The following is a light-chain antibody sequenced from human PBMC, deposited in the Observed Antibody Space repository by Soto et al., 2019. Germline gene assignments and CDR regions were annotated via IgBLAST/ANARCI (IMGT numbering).Light chain of an antibody. CDR3: AAWDDSLNGPV. CDR1: SSNIGSNS. CDR2: SNN. V-gene: IGLV1-44*01. Sequence: QSVVTQPPSASGTPGQRVTISCSGSSSNIGSNSANWYQQLPGTAPKLLIYSNNQRPSGVPDRFSGSKSGTSASLAISGLQSEDEADYYCAAWDDSLNGPVFGGGTKLTVL. J-gene: IGLJ2*01.